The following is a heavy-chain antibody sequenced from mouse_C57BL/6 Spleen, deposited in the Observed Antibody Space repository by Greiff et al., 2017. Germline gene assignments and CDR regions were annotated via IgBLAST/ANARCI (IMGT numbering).Heavy chain of an antibody. J-gene: IGHJ2*01. CDR2: INPNYGTT. Sequence: EVKLMESGPELVKPGASVKISCKASGYSFTDYNMNWVKQSNGKSLEWIGVINPNYGTTSYNQKFKGKATLTVDKSSSTAYMQLNSLTSEDSAVYYCARKGRYGYDDYFDYWGQGTTLTVSS. CDR1: GYSFTDYN. V-gene: IGHV1-39*01. CDR3: ARKGRYGYDDYFDY. D-gene: IGHD2-2*01.